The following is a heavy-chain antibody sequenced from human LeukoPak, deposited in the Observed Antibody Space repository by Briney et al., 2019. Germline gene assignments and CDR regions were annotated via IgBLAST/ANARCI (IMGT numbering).Heavy chain of an antibody. CDR1: GGSISSLY. CDR2: IYYTGST. Sequence: SETLSLTCSVSGGSISSLYWSWIRRPPGKGLEWIGYIYYTGSTNYNPSLKSRVTMFVDMSKNQFSLRLSSVTAADTAVYYCARHRAYSSSSPFDYWGQGTLDTVSS. CDR3: ARHRAYSSSSPFDY. V-gene: IGHV4-59*08. J-gene: IGHJ4*02. D-gene: IGHD6-6*01.